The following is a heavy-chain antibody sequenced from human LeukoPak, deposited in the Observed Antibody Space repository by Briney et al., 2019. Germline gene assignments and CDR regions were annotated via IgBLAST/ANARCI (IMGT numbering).Heavy chain of an antibody. D-gene: IGHD5-12*01. CDR3: TRGYSGYGNFDC. Sequence: GGSLRLSCAAIGFTSNYWMHWVRQAPGKGLVWVSRISGDGSTTFYADSVKGRFTISRDNSKNTLYLQKNSLRAEDTAVYYCTRGYSGYGNFDCWGQGTLVTVSS. V-gene: IGHV3-74*01. CDR1: GFTSNYW. J-gene: IGHJ4*02. CDR2: ISGDGSTT.